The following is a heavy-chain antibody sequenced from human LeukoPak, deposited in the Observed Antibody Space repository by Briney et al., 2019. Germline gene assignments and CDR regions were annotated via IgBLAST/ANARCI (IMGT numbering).Heavy chain of an antibody. CDR3: VADSGNRSGGDF. J-gene: IGHJ4*02. Sequence: GGSLRLSCAGSIFTFSNYWIHWVHQVPGKGLLWVARINSAGAGIVYADSVEGRFTISRDNAKNTVYLQMNSLRPEDTAVYYCVADSGNRSGGDFWGQGALVTVSS. D-gene: IGHD1-26*01. V-gene: IGHV3-74*01. CDR2: INSAGAGI. CDR1: IFTFSNYW.